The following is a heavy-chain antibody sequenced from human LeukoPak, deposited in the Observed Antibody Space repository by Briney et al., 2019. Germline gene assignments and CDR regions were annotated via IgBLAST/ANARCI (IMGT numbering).Heavy chain of an antibody. CDR2: IIPIFGTA. Sequence: GASVTVSCKASGGTFSSYAISWVRQAPGQGLEWMGGIIPIFGTANYAQKFQGRVTITADESTSTAYVELSSLRSEDTAVYYCARGRLQLPTPYDYWGQGTLVTVSS. CDR1: GGTFSSYA. J-gene: IGHJ4*02. CDR3: ARGRLQLPTPYDY. D-gene: IGHD5-24*01. V-gene: IGHV1-69*01.